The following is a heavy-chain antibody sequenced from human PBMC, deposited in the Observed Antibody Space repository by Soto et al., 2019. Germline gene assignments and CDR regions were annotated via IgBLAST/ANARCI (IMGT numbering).Heavy chain of an antibody. V-gene: IGHV1-46*01. J-gene: IGHJ4*02. CDR1: GYTFSTYY. Sequence: GASVKVSCKASGYTFSTYYMHWVRQAPGQGYEWMGIINPSGGSTTYAQKFQGRVTMTRDTSTTTVYMELSSLKSEDTAVYYCARHPTGLWFGDGPDSWGPGTLVTVSS. CDR2: INPSGGST. CDR3: ARHPTGLWFGDGPDS. D-gene: IGHD3-10*01.